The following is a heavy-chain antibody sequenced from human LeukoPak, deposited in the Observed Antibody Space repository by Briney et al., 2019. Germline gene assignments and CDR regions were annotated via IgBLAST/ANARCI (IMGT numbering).Heavy chain of an antibody. CDR3: ARGPYSSSWDSETEYFQH. CDR1: GYTFTGYY. J-gene: IGHJ1*01. V-gene: IGHV1-2*04. Sequence: RASVKVSCKASGYTFTGYYMHWVRQAPGQGLEWMGWINPNSGGTNYAQKFQGWVTMTRDTSISTAYMELSSLRSEDTAVYYCARGPYSSSWDSETEYFQHWGQGTLVTVSS. CDR2: INPNSGGT. D-gene: IGHD6-13*01.